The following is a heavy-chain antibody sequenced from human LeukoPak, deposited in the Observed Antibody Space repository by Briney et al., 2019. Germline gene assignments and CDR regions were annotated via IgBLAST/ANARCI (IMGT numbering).Heavy chain of an antibody. D-gene: IGHD1-26*01. V-gene: IGHV4-30-2*01. CDR1: GGSISSGGYY. Sequence: SQTLSLTCTVSGGSISSGGYYWSWIRRPPGKGLEWIGYIYHSGSTYYNPSLKSRVTISVDRSKNQFSLKLSSVTAADTAVYYCARDAGAVSFDYWGQGTLVTVSS. CDR2: IYHSGST. J-gene: IGHJ4*02. CDR3: ARDAGAVSFDY.